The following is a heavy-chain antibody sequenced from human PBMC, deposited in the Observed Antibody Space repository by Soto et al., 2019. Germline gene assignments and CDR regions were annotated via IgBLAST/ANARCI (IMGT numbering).Heavy chain of an antibody. CDR2: ISSSSSYI. Sequence: VGSLRLSCAASGFTFSSYSMNWVRQAPGKGLEWVSSISSSSSYIYYADSVKGRFTISRDNAKNSLYLQMNSLRAEDTAVYYCARGITLLWLGEGARNGMDVWGQGTTVTVYS. CDR3: ARGITLLWLGEGARNGMDV. J-gene: IGHJ6*02. V-gene: IGHV3-21*01. CDR1: GFTFSSYS. D-gene: IGHD3-10*01.